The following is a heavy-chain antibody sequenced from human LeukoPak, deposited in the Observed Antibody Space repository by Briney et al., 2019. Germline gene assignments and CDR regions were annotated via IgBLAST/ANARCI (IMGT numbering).Heavy chain of an antibody. CDR3: ARGRSWPLDY. D-gene: IGHD6-13*01. V-gene: IGHV6-1*01. Sequence: SQTLSLTCALSGDIVSSNSAAWNWLRQSPSRSLEWLGRTYYRSKWSSDYAVSMESRIIINSDTSKNQFSLQLNSVTPEDTAVYYCARGRSWPLDYWGQGTLVTVSS. J-gene: IGHJ4*02. CDR2: TYYRSKWSS. CDR1: GDIVSSNSAA.